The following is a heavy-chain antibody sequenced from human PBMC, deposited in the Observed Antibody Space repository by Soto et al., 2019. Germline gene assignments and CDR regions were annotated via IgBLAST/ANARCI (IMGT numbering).Heavy chain of an antibody. D-gene: IGHD3-3*01. V-gene: IGHV3-74*03. CDR2: INTDGSVA. CDR1: GLTFRSYW. Sequence: PGGSLRLSCAASGLTFRSYWMHWVRQAPGKGLVWVSRINTDGSVAMYVDSVKGRFTISRDNSKNTLYLQMNSLRAEDTAVYYCAKDVLRFLEWLAFYGMDVWGQGTTVTVS. J-gene: IGHJ6*02. CDR3: AKDVLRFLEWLAFYGMDV.